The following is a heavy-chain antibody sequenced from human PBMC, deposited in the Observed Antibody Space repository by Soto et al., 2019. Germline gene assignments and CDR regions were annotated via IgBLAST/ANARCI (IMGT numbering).Heavy chain of an antibody. Sequence: EVQLLESGGGLVQPGGSLRLSCAASGFTFHNYAMSWVRQAPGKGLEWVSAISGSGGSTYYADSVKGRFTISRDNSKNTLYLQMNSLRAEDTAVYYRAKDRFYGSGSYTVFDYWGQGTLVTVSS. J-gene: IGHJ4*02. D-gene: IGHD3-10*01. CDR2: ISGSGGST. CDR3: AKDRFYGSGSYTVFDY. CDR1: GFTFHNYA. V-gene: IGHV3-23*01.